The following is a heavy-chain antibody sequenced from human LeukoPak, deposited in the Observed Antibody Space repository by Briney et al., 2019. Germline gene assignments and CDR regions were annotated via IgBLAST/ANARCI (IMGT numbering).Heavy chain of an antibody. D-gene: IGHD1-26*01. V-gene: IGHV4-34*01. CDR3: ARDFIVGARSFGY. CDR1: DGSFIGDY. J-gene: IGHJ4*02. Sequence: SETLSLTCGVYDGSFIGDYWSWIRQSPGMGLEWIGQVYRGGSANYNPSLRSRVTISIDTSKNQFSLKLSSVTAADTAVYYCARDFIVGARSFGYWGQGTLVTVSS. CDR2: VYRGGSA.